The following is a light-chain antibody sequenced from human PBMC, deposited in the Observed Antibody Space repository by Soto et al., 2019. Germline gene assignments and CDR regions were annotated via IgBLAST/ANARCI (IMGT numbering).Light chain of an antibody. CDR1: QSVRSH. CDR3: QQYKNWPL. CDR2: GAS. Sequence: KVMTQSPATLSVSPGEGVNLSCRASQSVRSHLAWYQQKPGQPPRLLIYGASTRATGIPARFSGSGFGTEFTLTISSLQSEDFAVYYCQQYKNWPLFGQGTRLEIK. J-gene: IGKJ5*01. V-gene: IGKV3-15*01.